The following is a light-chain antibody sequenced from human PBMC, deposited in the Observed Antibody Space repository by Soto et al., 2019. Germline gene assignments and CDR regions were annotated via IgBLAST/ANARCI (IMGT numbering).Light chain of an antibody. J-gene: IGKJ4*01. CDR3: HQYYSYPLT. V-gene: IGKV1-8*01. Sequence: AIRMTQSPSSFSASTGDRVTITCRAREGISSYLAWYQQKPGKAPKLLIYAASTWQSGVPSRCSGSGSGTDSTLTISCLQSEDFATYYCHQYYSYPLTFGGGTNVEIK. CDR2: AAS. CDR1: EGISSY.